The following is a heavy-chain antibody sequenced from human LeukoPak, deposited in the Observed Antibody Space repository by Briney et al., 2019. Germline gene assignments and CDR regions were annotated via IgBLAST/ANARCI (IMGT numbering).Heavy chain of an antibody. J-gene: IGHJ5*01. D-gene: IGHD3-10*01. V-gene: IGHV3-53*01. Sequence: GGSLRLSCVVSGLTVNGNYMSWVRQAPGKGLEWVSFLYPDTTTYYADSVKGRFTISRENSRNTVHLQMNNLRVEDTAVYYCAKVSVTLGRGVMINFFDSWGQGTLVTVSS. CDR3: AKVSVTLGRGVMINFFDS. CDR2: LYPDTTT. CDR1: GLTVNGNY.